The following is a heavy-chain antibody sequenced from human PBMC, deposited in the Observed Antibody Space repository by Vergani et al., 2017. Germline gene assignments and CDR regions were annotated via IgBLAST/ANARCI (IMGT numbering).Heavy chain of an antibody. D-gene: IGHD6-13*01. Sequence: EVQLVASGGGLVQPGGSLRLSCAASGFTFSSYSMNWVRQAPGKGLEWVSYISSSSSTIYYADSVKGRFTISRDNAKNSLYLQMNSLRAEDTAVYYCARDWSIAAAGSAFDIWGQGTMVTVSS. CDR2: ISSSSSTI. J-gene: IGHJ3*02. CDR1: GFTFSSYS. V-gene: IGHV3-48*01. CDR3: ARDWSIAAAGSAFDI.